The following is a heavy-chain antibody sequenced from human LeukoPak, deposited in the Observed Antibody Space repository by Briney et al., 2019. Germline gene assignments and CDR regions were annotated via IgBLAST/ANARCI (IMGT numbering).Heavy chain of an antibody. J-gene: IGHJ3*02. CDR1: GFTFSSYG. V-gene: IGHV3-30*18. CDR2: ISYDGSNK. Sequence: GGSLRLSCAASGFTFSSYGMHWVRQAPGKGLEWVAVISYDGSNKYYADSVKGRFTISRDNSKNTLYLQMNSLRAEDTAVYYCAKADLPPIRITMIVDVTDAFDIWGQGTMVTVSS. CDR3: AKADLPPIRITMIVDVTDAFDI. D-gene: IGHD3-22*01.